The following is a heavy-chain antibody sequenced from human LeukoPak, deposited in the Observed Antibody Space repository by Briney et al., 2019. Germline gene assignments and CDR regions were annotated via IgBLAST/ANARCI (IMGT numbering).Heavy chain of an antibody. V-gene: IGHV5-51*01. J-gene: IGHJ6*03. D-gene: IGHD3-22*01. Sequence: GESLKISCKGSGYNFTSYWIGWVRQMPGKGLEWMGIIYPGDSDTRYSPSFQGQVTISADKSISTAYLQWSSLKASDTAMYYCARLYYYDSSGYLDYYYYMDVWGKGTTVTISS. CDR2: IYPGDSDT. CDR1: GYNFTSYW. CDR3: ARLYYYDSSGYLDYYYYMDV.